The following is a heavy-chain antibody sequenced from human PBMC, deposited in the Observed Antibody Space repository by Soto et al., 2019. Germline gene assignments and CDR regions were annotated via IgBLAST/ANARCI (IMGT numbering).Heavy chain of an antibody. CDR1: GFTFSSYG. J-gene: IGHJ4*02. CDR3: GKDRNIVEAVYSLDY. V-gene: IGHV3-30*18. Sequence: QVQLVASGGGVVQPGRSLRLSCAASGFTFSSYGMHWVRQAPGKGLEWVSVISYDGNNKYYADSVKGRFTISRDNSKNTLNLQLTTLRAEDTAVYSWGKDRNIVEAVYSLDYWARGT. CDR2: ISYDGNNK. D-gene: IGHD1-26*01.